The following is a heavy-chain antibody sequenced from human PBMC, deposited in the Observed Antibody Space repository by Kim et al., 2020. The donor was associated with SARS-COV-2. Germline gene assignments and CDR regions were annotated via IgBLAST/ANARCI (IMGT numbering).Heavy chain of an antibody. D-gene: IGHD6-13*01. CDR1: GFTFSSYG. Sequence: GGSLRLSCAASGFTFSSYGMHWVRQAPGKGLEWVAVISYDGSNKYYADSVKGRFTISRDNSKNTLYLQMNSLRAEDTAVYYCAKGAAAAGTNYYYGMDVWGQGTTVTVSS. V-gene: IGHV3-30*18. CDR2: ISYDGSNK. CDR3: AKGAAAAGTNYYYGMDV. J-gene: IGHJ6*02.